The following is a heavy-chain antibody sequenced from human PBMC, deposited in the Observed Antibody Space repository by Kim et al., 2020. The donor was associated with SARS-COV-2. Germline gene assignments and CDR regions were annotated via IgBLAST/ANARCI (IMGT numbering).Heavy chain of an antibody. CDR1: GYTFTSYA. V-gene: IGHV1-3*01. CDR2: INAGNGNT. J-gene: IGHJ4*02. Sequence: VKVSCKASGYTFTSYAMHWVRQAPGQRLEWMGWINAGNGNTKYSQKFQGRVTITRDTSASTAYMELSSLRSEDTAVYYCARDNGSSWTFDYWGQGTLVTVSS. CDR3: ARDNGSSWTFDY. D-gene: IGHD6-13*01.